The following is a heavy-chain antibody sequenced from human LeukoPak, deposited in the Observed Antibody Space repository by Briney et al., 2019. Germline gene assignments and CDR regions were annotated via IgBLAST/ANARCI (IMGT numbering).Heavy chain of an antibody. CDR1: GGSVSSGSYY. V-gene: IGHV4-61*01. J-gene: IGHJ3*02. D-gene: IGHD6-13*01. CDR2: IYYSGST. Sequence: SETLSLTCTVSGGSVSSGSYYWSWTRQPPGKGLEWIGYIYYSGSTNYNPSLKSRVTISVDTSKNQFSLKLSSVTAADTAVYYCARAMNGIAAAVRAFDIWGQGTMVTVSS. CDR3: ARAMNGIAAAVRAFDI.